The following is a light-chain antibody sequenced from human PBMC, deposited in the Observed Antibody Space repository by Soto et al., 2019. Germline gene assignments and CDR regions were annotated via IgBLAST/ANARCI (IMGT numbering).Light chain of an antibody. V-gene: IGKV3-20*01. J-gene: IGKJ2*01. Sequence: EIVLTQSPGTLSLSPGERATLSCRASRSVSSSYVAWYQQKPGQAPRLLIYGESSRATGIPDRFSGSGSGTDFTLTISRLEPEDFAVYYCQQFGFPPMYTFGQGTKLEIK. CDR1: RSVSSSY. CDR2: GES. CDR3: QQFGFPPMYT.